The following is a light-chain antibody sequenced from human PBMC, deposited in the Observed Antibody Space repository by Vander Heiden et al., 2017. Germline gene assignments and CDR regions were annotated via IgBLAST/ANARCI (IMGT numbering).Light chain of an antibody. CDR1: QSLAYSDGNTY. V-gene: IGKV2-30*01. Sequence: DVVMTQSPLSLPVTLGQPASISCRSSQSLAYSDGNTYLNWFQQRPGQSPRRLIYKVSNRDSGVPDRFSGSGSGTDFTLKISRGEAEDVGVYYCMQDTHWPPVTFGQGTKVEIK. CDR2: KVS. J-gene: IGKJ1*01. CDR3: MQDTHWPPVT.